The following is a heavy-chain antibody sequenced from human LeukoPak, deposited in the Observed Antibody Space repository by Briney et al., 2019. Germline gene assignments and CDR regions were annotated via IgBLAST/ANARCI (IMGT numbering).Heavy chain of an antibody. CDR1: GFTFSSYE. D-gene: IGHD2-15*01. CDR3: VRRYCSSSSCTLDS. J-gene: IGHJ4*02. V-gene: IGHV3-48*03. Sequence: GGSLRLSCAASGFTFSSYEMNWVRQAPGKGLEWVSYISSSGSTIYYADSVKGRFTVSRDNAKNSLYLQMNSLRAEDTAVYYCVRRYCSSSSCTLDSWGQGTLVTVSS. CDR2: ISSSGSTI.